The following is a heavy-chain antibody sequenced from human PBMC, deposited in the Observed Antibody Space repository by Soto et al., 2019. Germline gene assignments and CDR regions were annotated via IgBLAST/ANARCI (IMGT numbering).Heavy chain of an antibody. CDR1: GYSISSGNKY. V-gene: IGHV4-30-4*01. CDR3: DSVPYPFDYHYAMDV. Sequence: SETLSLTCTVSGYSISSGNKYWSWIRQAPGKGLEWIGYIFSSGTTYYNPSLKSRLTMSLDTSQNQFSLRLASVTDADSAVYYCDSVPYPFDYHYAMDVWGQGTRVTSSS. D-gene: IGHD3-16*01. J-gene: IGHJ6*02. CDR2: IFSSGTT.